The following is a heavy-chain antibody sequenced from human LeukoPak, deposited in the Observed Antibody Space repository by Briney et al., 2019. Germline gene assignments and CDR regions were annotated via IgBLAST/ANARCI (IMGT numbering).Heavy chain of an antibody. CDR2: ISAYNGNT. Sequence: AASVTVTCKASGYTFTSYGISWVRQAPGQGLEWMGWISAYNGNTNYAQKLQGRVTMTTDTSTSTAYMELRSLRSDDTAVYYCATTSSSYGYWGQGTLVTVSS. J-gene: IGHJ4*02. CDR1: GYTFTSYG. CDR3: ATTSSSYGY. D-gene: IGHD6-13*01. V-gene: IGHV1-18*01.